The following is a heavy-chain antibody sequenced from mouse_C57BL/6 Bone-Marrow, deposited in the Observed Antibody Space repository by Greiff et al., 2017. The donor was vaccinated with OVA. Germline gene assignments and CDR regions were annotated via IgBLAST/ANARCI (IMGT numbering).Heavy chain of an antibody. Sequence: QVQLQQSGPELVKPGASVKISCKASGYAFSSSWMNWVKQRPGKGLGWIGRIYPGDGDTNYNGKFKGKATLTADKSSSTAYMQLSSLTSEDSAVYFCAREDDYDWYFDVWGTGTTVTVSS. D-gene: IGHD2-4*01. CDR1: GYAFSSSW. CDR3: AREDDYDWYFDV. CDR2: IYPGDGDT. V-gene: IGHV1-82*01. J-gene: IGHJ1*03.